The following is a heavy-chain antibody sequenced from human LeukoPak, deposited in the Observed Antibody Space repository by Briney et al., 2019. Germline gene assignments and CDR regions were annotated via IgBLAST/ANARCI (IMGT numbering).Heavy chain of an antibody. CDR1: GFTFGDYA. D-gene: IGHD4-17*01. CDR2: IRSKAYGGTT. J-gene: IGHJ4*02. Sequence: GGSLRLSCTASGFTFGDYAMSWVRQAPGKGLEWVGFIRSKAYGGTTEYAASVKGRFTISRDDSKSIAYLQMNSLKTEDTAVYYCTRVANIGPYGDYVPDDFDYWGQGTLVTVSS. V-gene: IGHV3-49*04. CDR3: TRVANIGPYGDYVPDDFDY.